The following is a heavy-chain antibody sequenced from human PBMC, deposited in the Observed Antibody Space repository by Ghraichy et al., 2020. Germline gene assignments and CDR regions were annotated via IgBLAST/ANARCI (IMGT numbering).Heavy chain of an antibody. CDR3: AKSRDLSGSDFDS. CDR2: LNWNGDST. V-gene: IGHV3-20*04. D-gene: IGHD1-26*01. Sequence: GGSLRLSCAASGFIFDDYGMSWVREVPGKGLEWVCGLNWNGDSTGYVDSVKGRFTISRDNAKNSLYVQMDNLRAEDTALYYCAKSRDLSGSDFDSWGQGTQVTVSS. J-gene: IGHJ4*02. CDR1: GFIFDDYG.